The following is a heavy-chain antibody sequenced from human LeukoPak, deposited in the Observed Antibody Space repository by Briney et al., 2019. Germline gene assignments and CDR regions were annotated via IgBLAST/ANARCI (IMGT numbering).Heavy chain of an antibody. CDR1: GGSFSGYY. J-gene: IGHJ4*02. Sequence: SETLSLTCAVYGGSFSGYYWSWIRQHPGKGLEWIGYIYYSGSTYYNPSLKSRVTISVDTSKNQFSLKLSSVTAADTAVYYCARVPPRLRYFDYWGQGTLVTVSS. CDR2: IYYSGST. CDR3: ARVPPRLRYFDY. D-gene: IGHD3-9*01. V-gene: IGHV4-31*11.